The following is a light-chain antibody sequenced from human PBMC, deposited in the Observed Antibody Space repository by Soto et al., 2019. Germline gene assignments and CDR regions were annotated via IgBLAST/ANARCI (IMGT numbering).Light chain of an antibody. CDR2: EVT. CDR1: SSDVDAFNF. J-gene: IGLJ2*01. CDR3: SSYAGSNKGVL. Sequence: QSALTQPPSASGSPGQSVTISCTGTSSDVDAFNFVSWYQQPPGKAPKLVIYEVTKLPSGVPDRFSGSKSGDTASLTVSGLQPEDEAHYFCSSYAGSNKGVLFGGGTKLTVL. V-gene: IGLV2-8*01.